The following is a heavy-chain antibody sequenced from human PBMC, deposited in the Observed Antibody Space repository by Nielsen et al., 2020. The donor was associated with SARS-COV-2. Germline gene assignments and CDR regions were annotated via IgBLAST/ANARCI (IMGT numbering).Heavy chain of an antibody. V-gene: IGHV3-23*01. J-gene: IGHJ4*02. Sequence: GESLKISCAASGLTFSTYAMSWVRQAPGKGPEWVSAISGSDGSTYYTDSVRGRFHISRDNSINTLYLQMNSLRAEDTAVYYCVRALGGYNYFDYWGQGTLVTVSS. CDR2: ISGSDGST. CDR3: VRALGGYNYFDY. CDR1: GLTFSTYA. D-gene: IGHD5-24*01.